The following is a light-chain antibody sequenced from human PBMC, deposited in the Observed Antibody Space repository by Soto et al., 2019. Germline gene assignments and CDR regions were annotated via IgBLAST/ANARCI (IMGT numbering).Light chain of an antibody. J-gene: IGLJ1*01. Sequence: QSVLTHPASVSGSPGQSITISCTGTSSYVGGYNFVSWYQQYPGRAPKLMIYDVNNRPSGVSNRFYGSKSGNTASLTISGLQPEDEADYYCKSYSSSVSHVFGTGTKVTVL. CDR1: SSYVGGYNF. CDR3: KSYSSSVSHV. CDR2: DVN. V-gene: IGLV2-14*03.